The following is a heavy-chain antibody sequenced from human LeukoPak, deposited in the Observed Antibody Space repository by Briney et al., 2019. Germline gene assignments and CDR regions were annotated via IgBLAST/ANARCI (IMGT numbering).Heavy chain of an antibody. V-gene: IGHV3-23*01. CDR3: LNAAIDY. CDR2: ISGSGGNT. CDR1: GFTFSSFA. J-gene: IGHJ4*02. Sequence: SGGSLRLSCAASGFTFSSFAMSWVRQAPGKGLEWVSAISGSGGNTYYADSVKGRFTISRDNSKNTLHLQMNSLRAEDTAVYYCLNAAIDYWGQGTLVTVSS. D-gene: IGHD6-25*01.